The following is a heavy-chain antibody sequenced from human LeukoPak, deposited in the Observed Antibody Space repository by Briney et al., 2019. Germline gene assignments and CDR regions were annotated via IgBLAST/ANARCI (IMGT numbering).Heavy chain of an antibody. Sequence: ASVKVSCKASGYTFSGYYIHWVRQSPGQGLEWMGWMNPNRGATNYAQKFQGRVTMTRDASISTAYMELSRLRSDDTAVYFCARGGSSRILPYNWFDPWGQGTLVTVSS. V-gene: IGHV1-2*02. CDR1: GYTFSGYY. CDR2: MNPNRGAT. CDR3: ARGGSSRILPYNWFDP. D-gene: IGHD1-26*01. J-gene: IGHJ5*02.